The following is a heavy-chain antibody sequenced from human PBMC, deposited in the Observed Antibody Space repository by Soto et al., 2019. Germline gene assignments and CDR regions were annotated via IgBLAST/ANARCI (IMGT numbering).Heavy chain of an antibody. Sequence: QLQLQESGPGLVKSSETLSLTCTVSGGSISSRSYYWGWIRQPPGTGLEWIGTLYYSGSTFYNPSLNSPVPISVDTSNNQFSLKLSSMTAADTAVYYCANIYVGELSSYYFCYRVFFVKWTTVTVSS. CDR3: ANIYVGELSSYYFCYRVF. D-gene: IGHD3-16*02. CDR2: LYYSGST. J-gene: IGHJ6*03. V-gene: IGHV4-39*01. CDR1: GGSISSRSYY.